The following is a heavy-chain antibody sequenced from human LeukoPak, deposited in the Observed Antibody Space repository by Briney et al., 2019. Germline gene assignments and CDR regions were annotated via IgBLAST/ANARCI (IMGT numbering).Heavy chain of an antibody. Sequence: GASVKVSCKASGGTFSSYAISWVRQAPGQGLVWMGRIIPILGIANYAQKFQGRVTITADKSTSTAYMELSSLRSEDTAVYYCAGGSSGSYYVDYWGQGTLVTVSS. CDR3: AGGSSGSYYVDY. J-gene: IGHJ4*02. V-gene: IGHV1-69*04. D-gene: IGHD1-26*01. CDR1: GGTFSSYA. CDR2: IIPILGIA.